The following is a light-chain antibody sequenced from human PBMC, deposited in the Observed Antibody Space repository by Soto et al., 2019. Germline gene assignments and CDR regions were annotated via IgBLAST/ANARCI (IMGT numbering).Light chain of an antibody. CDR2: GAS. J-gene: IGKJ1*01. CDR3: QQYGSSGT. V-gene: IGKV3-20*01. CDR1: QSVSDK. Sequence: EIELTQSPATLSVSPGERVTLSCRASQSVSDKLAWYQQKPGQAPRLLIYGASNRATGIPDRFSGSGSGTDFTLTISRLEPEDFAVYYCQQYGSSGTFGQGTKVDIK.